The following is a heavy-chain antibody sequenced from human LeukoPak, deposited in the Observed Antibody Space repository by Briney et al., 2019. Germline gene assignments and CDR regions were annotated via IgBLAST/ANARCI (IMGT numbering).Heavy chain of an antibody. D-gene: IGHD3-3*01. CDR2: IKGKTAAGAP. CDR1: GFTFTSAW. CDR3: ITGDYDFWSGFYSPNHYFDY. V-gene: IGHV3-15*01. J-gene: IGHJ4*02. Sequence: TTGGSLRLSCAASGFTFTSAWMSWVRQAPGKGLEWVGRIKGKTAAGAPDYVASVKGRFTISRDDSKNTLFLQMNSLKAEDTAVYYCITGDYDFWSGFYSPNHYFDYWGQGTLVTVSS.